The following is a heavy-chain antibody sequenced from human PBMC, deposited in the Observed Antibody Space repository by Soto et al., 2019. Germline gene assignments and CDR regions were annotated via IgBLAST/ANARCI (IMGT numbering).Heavy chain of an antibody. D-gene: IGHD2-8*02. Sequence: GGSLRLSCAASESTFRSYSMHWVRQAPGKGLEWVAVIGVDGKAQHYADSVKGRFTISRDGSKNTVSLQMNSLRAEDTAIYYCAKEYGKTYWYFDYWGQGTQVTVSS. J-gene: IGHJ4*02. CDR2: IGVDGKAQ. V-gene: IGHV3-30*18. CDR3: AKEYGKTYWYFDY. CDR1: ESTFRSYS.